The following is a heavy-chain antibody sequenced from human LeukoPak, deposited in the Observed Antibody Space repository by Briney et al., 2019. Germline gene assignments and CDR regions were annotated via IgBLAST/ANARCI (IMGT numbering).Heavy chain of an antibody. CDR1: GFPLSSYS. J-gene: IGHJ4*02. V-gene: IGHV3-48*01. CDR3: VRVKGSYFDY. CDR2: ISSSGSAI. D-gene: IGHD2-15*01. Sequence: PGGSLRLSCAASGFPLSSYSINWVRQAPGKGLEWVSYISSSGSAIYYGDSVKGRFTVSRDNAKNSLFLQMHSPRAEDTAVYYCVRVKGSYFDYWGQGALVTVSS.